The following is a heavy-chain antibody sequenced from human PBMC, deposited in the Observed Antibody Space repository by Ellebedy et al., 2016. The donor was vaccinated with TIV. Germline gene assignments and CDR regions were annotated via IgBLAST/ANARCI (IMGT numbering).Heavy chain of an antibody. J-gene: IGHJ4*02. Sequence: GGSLRLSCAASGFTFISYGMHWVRQAPGKGLEWVAVISYDGSNKYYADSVKGRFTISRDNSKNTLYLQMNSLRVEDTAVYYCARWPSGDAPLDYWGQGTLVTVSS. CDR3: ARWPSGDAPLDY. CDR1: GFTFISYG. V-gene: IGHV3-30*03. D-gene: IGHD4-17*01. CDR2: ISYDGSNK.